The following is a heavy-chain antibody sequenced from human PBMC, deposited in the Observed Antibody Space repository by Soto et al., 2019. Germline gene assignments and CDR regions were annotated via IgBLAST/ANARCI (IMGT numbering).Heavy chain of an antibody. D-gene: IGHD6-13*01. J-gene: IGHJ4*02. CDR3: ASSIAAAGYALGTFDY. Sequence: QVQLQESGPGLVKPSGTLSLTCAVSGGSISSSNWWSWVRQRPGKGLEWIGEIYHSGSTNYNPSLKSRFTVSVDKSKNQFSLKLSSVTAADTAVYYCASSIAAAGYALGTFDYWGQGTLVTVSS. V-gene: IGHV4-4*02. CDR2: IYHSGST. CDR1: GGSISSSNW.